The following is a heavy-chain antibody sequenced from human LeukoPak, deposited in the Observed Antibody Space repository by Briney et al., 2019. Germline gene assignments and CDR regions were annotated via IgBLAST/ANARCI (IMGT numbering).Heavy chain of an antibody. CDR3: VSEYDFWSGYSTLFDY. Sequence: PGGSLRLSCAASGFTFSSYWMSWVRQAPGKGLEWVANIKQDGSEKYYVDSVKGRFTISRDNAKNSLYLQMNSLRAEDTAVYYCVSEYDFWSGYSTLFDYWGQGTLVTVSS. CDR2: IKQDGSEK. J-gene: IGHJ4*02. CDR1: GFTFSSYW. D-gene: IGHD3-3*01. V-gene: IGHV3-7*03.